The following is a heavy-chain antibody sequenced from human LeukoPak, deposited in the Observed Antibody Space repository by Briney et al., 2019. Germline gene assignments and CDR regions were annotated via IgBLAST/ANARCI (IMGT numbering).Heavy chain of an antibody. V-gene: IGHV3-15*01. J-gene: IGHJ4*02. Sequence: PGGSLRLSCAASGFTFTNAWMSWVRQAPGKGLEWVGRIKSKGSDGTTDYAAPVKGRFTTSRDDSKNTLYLQMNSLKIEDTAVYYCTWGSYRDQVDYWGQGTLVTVSS. CDR3: TWGSYRDQVDY. D-gene: IGHD3-16*02. CDR2: IKSKGSDGTT. CDR1: GFTFTNAW.